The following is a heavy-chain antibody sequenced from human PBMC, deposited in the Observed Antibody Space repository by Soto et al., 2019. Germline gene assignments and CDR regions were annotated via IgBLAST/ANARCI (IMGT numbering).Heavy chain of an antibody. J-gene: IGHJ4*02. CDR1: CYIFTSYG. CDR3: ARDLTVTGTYFDY. CDR2: ISTYNGNT. D-gene: IGHD6-19*01. V-gene: IGHV1-18*04. Sequence: SVKVSCNAYCYIFTSYGITWVRQAPGQGLEWMGWISTYNGNTNYAQKFQDRVTMTTDTSTSTAYMELRSLRSDDTAVYYCARDLTVTGTYFDYWGQGTLVTVYS.